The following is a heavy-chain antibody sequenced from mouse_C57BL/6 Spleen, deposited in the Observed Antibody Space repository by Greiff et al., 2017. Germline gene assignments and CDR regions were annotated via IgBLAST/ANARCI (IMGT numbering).Heavy chain of an antibody. J-gene: IGHJ4*01. D-gene: IGHD2-2*01. V-gene: IGHV5-16*01. CDR2: INYDGSST. CDR1: GFTFSDYY. CDR3: ARENYGYRYAMDY. Sequence: DVKLVESEGGLVQPGSSMKLSCTASGFTFSDYYMAWVRQVPEKGLEWVANINYDGSSTYYLDSLKSRFIISRDNAKNILYLQMSSLKSEDTATYYCARENYGYRYAMDYWGQGTSVTVSS.